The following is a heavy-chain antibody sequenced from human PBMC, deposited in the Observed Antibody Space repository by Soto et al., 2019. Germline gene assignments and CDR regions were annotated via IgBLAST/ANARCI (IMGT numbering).Heavy chain of an antibody. D-gene: IGHD2-15*01. Sequence: GGSLRLSCAASGFTFSSYAMSWVRQAPGKGLEWVSAISGSGGSTYYADSVKGRFTISRDNSKNTLYLQMNSLRAEDTAVYYCAKDGVAVVAATNWFDPWGQGTLVTVSS. CDR2: ISGSGGST. V-gene: IGHV3-23*01. CDR1: GFTFSSYA. J-gene: IGHJ5*02. CDR3: AKDGVAVVAATNWFDP.